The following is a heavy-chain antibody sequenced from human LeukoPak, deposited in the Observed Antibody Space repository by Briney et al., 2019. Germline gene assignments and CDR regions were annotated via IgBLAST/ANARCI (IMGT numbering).Heavy chain of an antibody. V-gene: IGHV1-18*01. D-gene: IGHD1-26*01. Sequence: ASVKVSCKASGYTFTSYGISWVRQAPGQGLEWMGWISAYNGNTNYAQKLQGRVTITADESTSTAYMELSSLRSDDTAVYYCARDRKWELGNWFDPWGQGTLVTVSS. CDR2: ISAYNGNT. J-gene: IGHJ5*02. CDR1: GYTFTSYG. CDR3: ARDRKWELGNWFDP.